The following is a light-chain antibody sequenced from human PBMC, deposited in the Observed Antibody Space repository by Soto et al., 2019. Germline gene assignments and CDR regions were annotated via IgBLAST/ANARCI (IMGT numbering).Light chain of an antibody. CDR1: QTFSSSD. V-gene: IGKV3-20*01. CDR2: GVS. J-gene: IGKJ1*01. CDR3: QQYGASRT. Sequence: DIVLTQSPGTLSLSPGERATLSCRASQTFSSSDLAWYQQKPGQAPRLLIYGVSSRATGIPDRFSGSGSGIDFTITINRLEPEAFAVYYCQQYGASRTFGQGTKVEIK.